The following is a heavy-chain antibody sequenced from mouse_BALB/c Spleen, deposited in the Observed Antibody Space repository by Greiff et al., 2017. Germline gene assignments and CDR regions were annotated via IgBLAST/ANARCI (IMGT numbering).Heavy chain of an antibody. CDR1: GDSITSGY. D-gene: IGHD2-14*01. Sequence: EVQLVESGPSLVKPSQTLSLTCSVTGDSITSGYWNWIRKFPGNKLEYMGYISYSGSTYYNPSLKSRISITRDTSKNQYYLQLNSVTTEDTATYYCARDYRYDLAWFAYWGQGTLVTVSA. J-gene: IGHJ3*01. CDR2: ISYSGST. V-gene: IGHV3-8*02. CDR3: ARDYRYDLAWFAY.